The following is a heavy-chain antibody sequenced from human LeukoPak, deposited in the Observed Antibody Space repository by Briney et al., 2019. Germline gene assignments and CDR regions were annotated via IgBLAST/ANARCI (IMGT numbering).Heavy chain of an antibody. V-gene: IGHV3-30*02. Sequence: GGSLRLSCAASGFTFSSYGMHWVREAPGKGVEWVAFIRYDGSNKYYADSVKGRFTISRDNSKNTLYLQMNSLRAEDTAVYYCAKGGYSYGPRFDYWGQGTLVTVSS. CDR1: GFTFSSYG. J-gene: IGHJ4*02. CDR3: AKGGYSYGPRFDY. D-gene: IGHD5-18*01. CDR2: IRYDGSNK.